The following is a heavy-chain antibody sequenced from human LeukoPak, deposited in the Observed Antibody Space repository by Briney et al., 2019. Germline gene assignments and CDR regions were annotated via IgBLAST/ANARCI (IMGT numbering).Heavy chain of an antibody. J-gene: IGHJ4*02. V-gene: IGHV3-20*04. CDR1: GFTFDDSG. CDR2: INWDGSST. CDR3: AKGKPRGDYYGSGIYFYFDY. Sequence: GGSLRLSCAASGFTFDDSGMSWVRQAPGKGLEWVSGINWDGSSTGYADSVKGRFIISRDNAKNSLYLQMNSLKAEDTALYFCAKGKPRGDYYGSGIYFYFDYWGQGALVTVSS. D-gene: IGHD3-10*01.